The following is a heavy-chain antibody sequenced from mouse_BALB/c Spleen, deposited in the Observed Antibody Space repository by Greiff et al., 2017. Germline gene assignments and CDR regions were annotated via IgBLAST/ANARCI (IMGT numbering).Heavy chain of an antibody. CDR2: INPYNGGT. V-gene: IGHV1S135*01. D-gene: IGHD4-1*01. CDR3: ARWDGYWYFDV. Sequence: VQLQQSGPELVKPGASMKISCKASGYSFTGYTMNWVKQSHGKNLEWIGLINPYNGGTSYNQKFKDKATLTADKSSSTAYMQLSSLTSEGSAVYYCARWDGYWYFDVWGAGTTVTVSS. J-gene: IGHJ1*01. CDR1: GYSFTGYT.